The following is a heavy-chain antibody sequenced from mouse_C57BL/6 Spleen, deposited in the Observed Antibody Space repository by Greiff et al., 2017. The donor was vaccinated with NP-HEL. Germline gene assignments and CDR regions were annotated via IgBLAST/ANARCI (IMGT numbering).Heavy chain of an antibody. J-gene: IGHJ4*01. V-gene: IGHV5-16*01. CDR3: ARSYDGYGDAMDY. CDR1: GFTFSDYY. D-gene: IGHD2-3*01. CDR2: INYDGSST. Sequence: EVKLVESEGGLVQPGSSMKLSCTASGFTFSDYYMAWVRQVPEKGLEWVANINYDGSSTYYLDSLKSRFIISRDNAKNILYLQMSSLKSEDTATYYCARSYDGYGDAMDYWGQGTSVTVSS.